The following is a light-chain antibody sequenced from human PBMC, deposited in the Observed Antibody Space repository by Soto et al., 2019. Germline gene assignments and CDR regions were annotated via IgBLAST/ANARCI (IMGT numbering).Light chain of an antibody. Sequence: DIQLTQSPSFLSASVGDRVTITCRASQGISSYLAWYQQKPGKAPKLLIYAISTLQSGVPSRLRGSGSGTEFPLTINSLQPEDFATYYCQQLISYPITFGQGTRLEIK. J-gene: IGKJ5*01. CDR1: QGISSY. CDR2: AIS. V-gene: IGKV1-9*01. CDR3: QQLISYPIT.